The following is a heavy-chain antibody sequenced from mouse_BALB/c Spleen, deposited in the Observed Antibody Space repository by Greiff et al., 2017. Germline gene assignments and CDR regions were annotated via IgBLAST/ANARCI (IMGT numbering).Heavy chain of an antibody. CDR3: ARCYGSSYYFDY. J-gene: IGHJ2*01. CDR1: GDSITSGY. Sequence: EVQRVESGPSLVKPSQTLSLTCSVTGDSITSGYWNWIRKFPGNKLEYMGYISYSGSTYYNPSLKSRISITRDTSKNQYYLQLNSVTTEDTATYYCARCYGSSYYFDYWGQGTTLTVSS. CDR2: ISYSGST. D-gene: IGHD1-1*01. V-gene: IGHV3-8*02.